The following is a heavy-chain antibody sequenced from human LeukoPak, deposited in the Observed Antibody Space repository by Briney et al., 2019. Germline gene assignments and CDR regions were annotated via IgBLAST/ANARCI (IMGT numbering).Heavy chain of an antibody. V-gene: IGHV3-23*01. J-gene: IGHJ4*02. CDR3: ARNPDCGGDCYSIAFDY. CDR1: GFTFSSYA. CDR2: LSDSGGST. Sequence: GGSLRLSCAASGFTFSSYAMSWVRQAPGKGLEWVSTLSDSGGSTYYADSVKGRFTISRDNSKNTLYLQMNSLRAEDTAVYYCARNPDCGGDCYSIAFDYWGQGTLVTVSS. D-gene: IGHD2-21*02.